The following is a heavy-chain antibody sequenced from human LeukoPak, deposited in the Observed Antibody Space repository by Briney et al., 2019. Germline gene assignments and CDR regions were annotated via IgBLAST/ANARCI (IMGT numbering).Heavy chain of an antibody. CDR1: GGSISSGGYY. V-gene: IGHV4-31*03. J-gene: IGHJ4*02. CDR2: IYYSGST. Sequence: SETLSLTCTVSGGSISSGGYYWSCIRQHPGKGLEWIGYIYYSGSTYYNPSLKSRVTISVDTSKNQFSLKLSSVTAADTAVYYCARVGKCDSSGYFCFDYWGQGTLVTVSS. D-gene: IGHD3-22*01. CDR3: ARVGKCDSSGYFCFDY.